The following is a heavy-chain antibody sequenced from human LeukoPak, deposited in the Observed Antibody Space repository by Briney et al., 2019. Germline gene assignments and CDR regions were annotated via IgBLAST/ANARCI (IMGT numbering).Heavy chain of an antibody. J-gene: IGHJ4*02. Sequence: SQTLSLTCTVSGGSISSDGCYWTWIRQHPGKGLEWIGYIYYSGSTYYNPSLNSRVTISVDTSKNQLSLKLSSVTAPDTAVYYCGRRLGRGSGYYFEYWGQGILVTVSS. CDR3: GRRLGRGSGYYFEY. CDR1: GGSISSDGCY. V-gene: IGHV4-31*03. D-gene: IGHD3-10*01. CDR2: IYYSGST.